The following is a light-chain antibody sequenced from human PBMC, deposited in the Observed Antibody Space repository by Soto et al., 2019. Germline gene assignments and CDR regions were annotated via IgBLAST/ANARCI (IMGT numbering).Light chain of an antibody. CDR2: GNS. V-gene: IGLV1-40*01. J-gene: IGLJ1*01. Sequence: QSVLTQPPSVSGAPGQRVTISCTGSSSNIGAGHDVHWYQQLPGTAPKLLIYGNSNRPSGVPDRFSGSKSGTSASLAITGLQAEDEADYYCQSYDSSLSGSEVFGTGTTVTV. CDR3: QSYDSSLSGSEV. CDR1: SSNIGAGHD.